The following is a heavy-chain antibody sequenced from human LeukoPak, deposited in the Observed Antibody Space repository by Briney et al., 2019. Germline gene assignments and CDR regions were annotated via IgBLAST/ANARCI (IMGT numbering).Heavy chain of an antibody. Sequence: SVKVSCKASGGTFSSYAISWVRQAPGQGLEWMGGIIPIFGTANYAQKFQGRVTITADESTSTAYMELRSLRSDDTAVYYCARQGYSGYDPLDYWGQGTLVTVSS. CDR2: IIPIFGTA. D-gene: IGHD5-12*01. CDR1: GGTFSSYA. J-gene: IGHJ4*02. CDR3: ARQGYSGYDPLDY. V-gene: IGHV1-69*13.